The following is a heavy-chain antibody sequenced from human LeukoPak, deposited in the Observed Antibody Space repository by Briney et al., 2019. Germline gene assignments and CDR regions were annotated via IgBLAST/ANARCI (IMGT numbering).Heavy chain of an antibody. V-gene: IGHV1-18*01. J-gene: IGHJ4*02. CDR2: ISGYNGHT. D-gene: IGHD3-22*01. CDR1: GYTYTNYG. CDR3: ARAGHRKYYYDNAYDY. Sequence: ASVKVSCKASGYTYTNYGISWVRQAPGQGLEWMGWISGYNGHTNYAQKLQGRVTMTTHTSTSTAYMELRSLRSDDTAVYYCARAGHRKYYYDNAYDYWGQGTWSPSPQ.